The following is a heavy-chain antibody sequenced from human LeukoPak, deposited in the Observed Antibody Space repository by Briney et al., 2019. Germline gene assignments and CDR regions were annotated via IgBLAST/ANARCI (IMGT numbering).Heavy chain of an antibody. V-gene: IGHV3-23*01. Sequence: GGSLRLSCAASGFTFSTYAMSWVRQAPGKGLEWVSGISGSGGSTYHADSVKGRFTISRDNSKNTLYLQMNSLRAEDTAVYYCAKPARELHLDYWGQGTLVTVSS. CDR1: GFTFSTYA. D-gene: IGHD1-26*01. J-gene: IGHJ4*02. CDR2: ISGSGGST. CDR3: AKPARELHLDY.